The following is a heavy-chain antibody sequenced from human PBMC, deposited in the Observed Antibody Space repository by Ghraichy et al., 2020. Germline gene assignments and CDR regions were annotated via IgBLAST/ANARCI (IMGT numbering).Heavy chain of an antibody. CDR2: IKSDGSST. D-gene: IGHD2-15*01. J-gene: IGHJ4*02. CDR1: GFTLSNYW. V-gene: IGHV3-74*01. Sequence: GESLNISCAASGFTLSNYWMHWVRQAPGKGLVWVSRIKSDGSSTTYADSVKGRFTISRDNAKNTLYLQMNSLRAEDTAVYYCAREYCSGGRCFFGTGGSHFASWGPGTLVTVSS. CDR3: AREYCSGGRCFFGTGGSHFAS.